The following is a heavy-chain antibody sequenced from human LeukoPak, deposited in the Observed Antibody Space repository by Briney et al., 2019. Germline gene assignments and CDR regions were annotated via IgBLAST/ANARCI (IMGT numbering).Heavy chain of an antibody. D-gene: IGHD3-16*02. CDR2: INESGGTT. CDR3: AKADSTSLNWFDP. CDR1: GFTFSSYA. Sequence: GGSLRLSCVASGFTFSSYAMAGVRQATGKGLERVSVINESGGTTYYAAFVKGRFTISRDSSKNTLYLQLSSLRAEDTALYYCAKADSTSLNWFDPWGQGTLVTVSS. V-gene: IGHV3-23*01. J-gene: IGHJ5*02.